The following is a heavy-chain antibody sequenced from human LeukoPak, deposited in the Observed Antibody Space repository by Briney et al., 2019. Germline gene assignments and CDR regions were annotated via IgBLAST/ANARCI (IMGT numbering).Heavy chain of an antibody. CDR3: ARDLAGGDSPFGTGSVGYLDY. Sequence: SQTLSLTRTVSGRSSSLCDYHGSWIRQPPGKGLEWIGDIYYSGSTYYNPSLKSRVTISVDTSKNQFSLKLSSVTAADTAVYNCARDLAGGDSPFGTGSVGYLDYWGQGTLVTVSS. CDR2: IYYSGST. CDR1: GRSSSLCDYH. D-gene: IGHD1-26*01. J-gene: IGHJ4*02. V-gene: IGHV4-30-4*01.